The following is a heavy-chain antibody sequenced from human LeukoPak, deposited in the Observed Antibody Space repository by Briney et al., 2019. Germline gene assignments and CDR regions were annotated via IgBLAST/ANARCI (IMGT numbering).Heavy chain of an antibody. Sequence: PGGSLRLSCAASGFTFSSDEMNWVRQAPGKGLEWVSYISSSGSTIYYADSVKGRFTISRDNAKNSLYLQMNSLRAEDTAVYYCARSSSWYLFWGQGTLVTVSS. J-gene: IGHJ4*02. V-gene: IGHV3-48*03. D-gene: IGHD6-13*01. CDR3: ARSSSWYLF. CDR2: ISSSGSTI. CDR1: GFTFSSDE.